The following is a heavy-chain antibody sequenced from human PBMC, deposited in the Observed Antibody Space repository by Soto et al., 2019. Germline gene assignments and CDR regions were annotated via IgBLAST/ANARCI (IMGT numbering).Heavy chain of an antibody. V-gene: IGHV4-59*01. D-gene: IGHD6-19*01. Sequence: SETLSLTCTVSGGSISGYYWSWIRQPPGKGLEWIGNIYYSGSTNYNPSLESRVTISVDTSKNQFSLKLRSVTAADTAVYYCARGSGWFQYWGQGTLVTVSS. CDR3: ARGSGWFQY. J-gene: IGHJ4*02. CDR1: GGSISGYY. CDR2: IYYSGST.